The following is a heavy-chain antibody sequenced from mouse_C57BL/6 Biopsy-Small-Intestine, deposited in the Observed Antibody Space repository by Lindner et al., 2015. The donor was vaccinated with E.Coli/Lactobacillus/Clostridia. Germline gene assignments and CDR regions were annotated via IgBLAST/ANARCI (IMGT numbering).Heavy chain of an antibody. CDR3: ASVYYGNLYFDY. Sequence: VQLQESGAELLRPGASVKLSCTASGFNIKDAYMHWVKQRPEQGLEWIGRIDPANGNTKYAPKFQDKATITADTSSNTAYLQLSSLTSEDTAVYYCASVYYGNLYFDYWGQGTTLTVSS. CDR1: GFNIKDAY. J-gene: IGHJ2*01. V-gene: IGHV14-3*01. CDR2: IDPANGNT. D-gene: IGHD2-1*01.